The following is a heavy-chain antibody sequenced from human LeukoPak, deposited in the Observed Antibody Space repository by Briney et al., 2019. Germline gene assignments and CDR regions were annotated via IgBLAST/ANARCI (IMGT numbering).Heavy chain of an antibody. CDR2: ISYDGSKQ. V-gene: IGHV3-30*09. CDR3: ARCTGICYANAFDV. J-gene: IGHJ3*01. CDR1: GVTPWSDA. D-gene: IGHD2-2*01. Sequence: PGGSLRVSRAPSGVTPWSDAMHSGRETPDKGVEWGAVISYDGSKQYSAPSVKGRFAISKDNSKNMPYLRISSLRPEDPPLNYCARCTGICYANAFDVWGEGTLLTVSS.